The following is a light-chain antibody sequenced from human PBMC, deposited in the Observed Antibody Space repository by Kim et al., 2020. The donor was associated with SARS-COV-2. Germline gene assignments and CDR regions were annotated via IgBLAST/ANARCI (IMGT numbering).Light chain of an antibody. Sequence: VSPGQTASITFSGDKLGDKYACWYQQKPGQSPVLVIYQDSKRPSGIPERFSCSNSGNTATLTISGTQAMDEADYYCQAWDSSTVVFGGGTQLTVL. CDR1: KLGDKY. CDR2: QDS. V-gene: IGLV3-1*01. CDR3: QAWDSSTVV. J-gene: IGLJ2*01.